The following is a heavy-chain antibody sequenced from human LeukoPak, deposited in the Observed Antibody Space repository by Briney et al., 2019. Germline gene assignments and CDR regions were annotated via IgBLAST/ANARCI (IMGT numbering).Heavy chain of an antibody. Sequence: PGGSLRVSCAASGFTFCKYNMNWVRQAPGKGLEWVSSIGSSSTYIYYADSVKGRFTISRDNAKNSLYLQMDSLAAEDTAVYYCAIYHNDLTGTLWESFDCWGQGTLVTVSS. V-gene: IGHV3-21*01. J-gene: IGHJ4*02. D-gene: IGHD3-10*01. CDR3: AIYHNDLTGTLWESFDC. CDR1: GFTFCKYN. CDR2: IGSSSTYI.